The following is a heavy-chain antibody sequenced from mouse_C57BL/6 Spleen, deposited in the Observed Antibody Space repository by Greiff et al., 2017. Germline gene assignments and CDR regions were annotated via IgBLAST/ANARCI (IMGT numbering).Heavy chain of an antibody. CDR3: ARDYGSSFSFDY. CDR2: ISYDGSN. D-gene: IGHD1-1*01. J-gene: IGHJ2*01. V-gene: IGHV3-6*01. CDR1: GYSITSGYY. Sequence: EVQRVESGPGLVKPSQSLSLTCSVTGYSITSGYYWNWIRQFPGNKLEWMGYISYDGSNNYNPSLKNRISITRDTSKNQFFLKLNSVTTEDTATYYCARDYGSSFSFDYWGQGTTLTVSS.